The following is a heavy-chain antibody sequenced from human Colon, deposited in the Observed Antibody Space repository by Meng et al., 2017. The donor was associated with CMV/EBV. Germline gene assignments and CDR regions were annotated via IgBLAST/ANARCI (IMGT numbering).Heavy chain of an antibody. D-gene: IGHD3-9*01. CDR3: ARSPNSYDILTGYYNMGYFDY. J-gene: IGHJ4*02. Sequence: SETLSLTCTVSDGFITTGDYFWSWIRQPPGEGLEWIGYIYYSGSTNYNPSLKSRVTISVDTSKNQFSLKLSSVTAADTAVYYCARSPNSYDILTGYYNMGYFDYWGQGTLVTVSS. CDR1: DGFITTGDYF. CDR2: IYYSGST. V-gene: IGHV4-61*08.